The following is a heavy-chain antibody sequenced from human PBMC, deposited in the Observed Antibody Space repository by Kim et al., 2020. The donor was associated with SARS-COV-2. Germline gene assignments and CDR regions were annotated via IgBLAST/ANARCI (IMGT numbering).Heavy chain of an antibody. CDR2: SGGTT. J-gene: IGHJ5*02. V-gene: IGHV3-23*01. CDR3: AKGRGFDP. Sequence: SGGTTYYADSVKGRFTISRDNSKNTLYLQMNSLRAEDTAVYYCAKGRGFDPWGQGTLVTVSS.